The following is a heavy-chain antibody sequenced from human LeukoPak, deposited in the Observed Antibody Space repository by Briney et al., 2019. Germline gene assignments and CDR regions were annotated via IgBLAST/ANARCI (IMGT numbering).Heavy chain of an antibody. CDR1: GGSISSSRDY. J-gene: IGHJ4*02. CDR2: IYYSGST. Sequence: PSETLSLTCTVSGGSISSSRDYWAWLRQPPGKGLEWIANIYYSGSTYYSPSLKSRVTISVDTSKNQFSLKLSSVTAADTAVYYCARGVIATGGNDFDYWGQGTLVTVSS. D-gene: IGHD6-13*01. V-gene: IGHV4-39*01. CDR3: ARGVIATGGNDFDY.